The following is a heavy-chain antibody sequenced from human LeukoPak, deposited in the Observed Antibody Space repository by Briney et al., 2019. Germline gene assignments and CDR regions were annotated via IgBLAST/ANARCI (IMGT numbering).Heavy chain of an antibody. V-gene: IGHV1-24*01. D-gene: IGHD3-22*01. CDR2: FDPEDGET. Sequence: ASVKVSCKVSGYTLTELSMHWVRQAPGKGLEWMGGFDPEDGETIYAQKFQGRVTMTEDTSTDTAYMELSSLRSEDTAVYYCATDLGRSQYYYDSSGYWSYWGQGTLVTVSS. CDR3: ATDLGRSQYYYDSSGYWSY. CDR1: GYTLTELS. J-gene: IGHJ4*02.